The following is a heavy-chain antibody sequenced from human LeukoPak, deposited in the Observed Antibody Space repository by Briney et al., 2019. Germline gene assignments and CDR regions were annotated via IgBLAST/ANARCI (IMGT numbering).Heavy chain of an antibody. V-gene: IGHV4-31*03. CDR1: GGSISSGGYY. CDR2: IYYSGST. CDR3: ARDNKMGTVGASYYFDY. J-gene: IGHJ4*02. Sequence: NPSETLSLTCTVSGGSISSGGYYWSWICQHPGKGLEWIGYIYYSGSTYYNPSLKSRVTISVDTSKNQFSLKLSSVTAADTAVYYCARDNKMGTVGASYYFDYWGQGALVTVSS. D-gene: IGHD1-26*01.